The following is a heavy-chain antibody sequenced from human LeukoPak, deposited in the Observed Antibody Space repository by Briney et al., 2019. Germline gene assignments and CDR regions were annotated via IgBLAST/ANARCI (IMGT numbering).Heavy chain of an antibody. J-gene: IGHJ4*02. V-gene: IGHV3-66*01. D-gene: IGHD1-26*01. Sequence: GGSLRLSCAASGFTVSSNYMXXXRQAPGKGLEWVSVIHIGVSTFYADSVKGRFTISRDNSENTVYLQMNSLRAEDTAMYYCARGPWATFDYWGQGTLVTASS. CDR2: IHIGVST. CDR3: ARGPWATFDY. CDR1: GFTVSSNY.